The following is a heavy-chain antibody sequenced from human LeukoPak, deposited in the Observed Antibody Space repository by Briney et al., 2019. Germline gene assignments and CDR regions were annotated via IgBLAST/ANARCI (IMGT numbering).Heavy chain of an antibody. J-gene: IGHJ4*02. CDR1: GFTFSSYD. CDR3: AKGRGKDGQNLFDY. CDR2: ISYDGGNK. D-gene: IGHD5-24*01. V-gene: IGHV3-30*18. Sequence: GGSLRLSCAVSGFTFSSYDMHWVRQAPGKGLKWVTLISYDGGNKYYGDSVKGRFTISRDNSKNTLFLQIDNLRVDDTAVYYCAKGRGKDGQNLFDYWGQGTLITVSS.